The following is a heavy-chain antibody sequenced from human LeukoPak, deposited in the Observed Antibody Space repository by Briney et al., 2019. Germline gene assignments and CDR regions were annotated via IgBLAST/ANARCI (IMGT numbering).Heavy chain of an antibody. J-gene: IGHJ3*02. CDR2: IYYSGST. CDR1: GGSISSHY. CDR3: ARALDAFDI. V-gene: IGHV4-59*11. Sequence: PSETLSLTCTVSGGSISSHYWSWIRQPPGKGLEWIGYIYYSGSTNYNPSLKSRVTISVDTSKNQFSLKLSSVTAADTDVYYCARALDAFDIWGQGTMVTVSS.